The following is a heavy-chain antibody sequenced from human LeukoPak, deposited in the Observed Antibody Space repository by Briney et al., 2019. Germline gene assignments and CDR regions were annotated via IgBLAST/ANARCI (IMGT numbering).Heavy chain of an antibody. D-gene: IGHD2-2*01. V-gene: IGHV7-4-1*02. Sequence: ASVKVSCKASGYTFTSYAMNWVRQAPGQGLEWMGWINTNTGNPTYAQGFTGRFVFSLDTSVSTAYLQISSLKAEDTAVYYCARRPRSLKHCSSTSCYLGWFDPWGQGTLVTVSS. CDR1: GYTFTSYA. CDR2: INTNTGNP. J-gene: IGHJ5*02. CDR3: ARRPRSLKHCSSTSCYLGWFDP.